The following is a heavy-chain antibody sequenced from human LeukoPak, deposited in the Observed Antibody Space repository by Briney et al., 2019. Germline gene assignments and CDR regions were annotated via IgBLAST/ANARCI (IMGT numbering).Heavy chain of an antibody. D-gene: IGHD5-12*01. J-gene: IGHJ4*02. V-gene: IGHV5-51*01. CDR2: IYPGDSDT. CDR1: GYRFTSYW. Sequence: GESLKISCKGSGYRFTSYWIGWVRQIPGKGLEWMGIIYPGDSDTRYSPSFQGQVTISADKSISTAYLQWSSLKASDTAMYYCARHPPPLYSGYDLGFDYWGQGTLVTVSS. CDR3: ARHPPPLYSGYDLGFDY.